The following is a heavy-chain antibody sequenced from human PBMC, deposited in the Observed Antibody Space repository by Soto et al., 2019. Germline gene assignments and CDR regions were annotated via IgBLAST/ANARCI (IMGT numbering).Heavy chain of an antibody. D-gene: IGHD6-6*01. Sequence: SETLSLTCAVYGGSFSGYYWTWIRQPPGTGLEWIGEINHSGSTNYNLSLKSRGTISVDKSKNQFSLKLSSGTAADTAVYYCARGSSIAGLYYGMDVWGQGTTVTVSS. CDR1: GGSFSGYY. V-gene: IGHV4-34*01. J-gene: IGHJ6*02. CDR3: ARGSSIAGLYYGMDV. CDR2: INHSGST.